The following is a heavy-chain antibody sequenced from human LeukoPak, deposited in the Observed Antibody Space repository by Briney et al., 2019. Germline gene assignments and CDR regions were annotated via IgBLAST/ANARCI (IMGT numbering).Heavy chain of an antibody. V-gene: IGHV3-74*01. CDR1: GCTFSTYW. CDR2: HKSDGST. J-gene: IGHJ1*01. D-gene: IGHD3-22*01. CDR3: ARAPSEIGGYYPEYFRH. Sequence: GGSLRLSCAASGCTFSTYWVHWPRQAPGKGVVWVSHHKSDGSTNYADSVKGRFNRSRDNAKNTVSLQMNSLRAEDTGVYYCARAPSEIGGYYPEYFRHWGQGTLVTVSS.